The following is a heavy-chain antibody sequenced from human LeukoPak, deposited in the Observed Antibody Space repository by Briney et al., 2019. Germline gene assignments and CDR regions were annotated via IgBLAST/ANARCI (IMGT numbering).Heavy chain of an antibody. J-gene: IGHJ4*02. V-gene: IGHV3-74*01. Sequence: GRSLRLSCAASGFTFSDYWMHWVRQAPGKGLVWVARINGDGSSTTYVESVRGRFTISRDNAKKTLYLQMNSLRAEDAAVYYCARDMYSMSSARGAYWGQGTLVTVSS. CDR2: INGDGSST. CDR1: GFTFSDYW. D-gene: IGHD3-10*01. CDR3: ARDMYSMSSARGAY.